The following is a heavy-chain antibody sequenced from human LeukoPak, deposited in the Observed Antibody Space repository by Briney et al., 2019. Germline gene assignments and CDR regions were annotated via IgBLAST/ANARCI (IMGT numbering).Heavy chain of an antibody. CDR1: GYTFTAYY. Sequence: GASVKVSCKASGYTFTAYYIHWVRQAPGQGLEWMGWINPNSGGTNYAQKLQGRVTMTTDTSTSTAYMELRSLRSDDTAVYYCARIPNGGVGANYTSYWDQGTLVTVSS. CDR2: INPNSGGT. D-gene: IGHD1-26*01. V-gene: IGHV1-2*02. CDR3: ARIPNGGVGANYTSY. J-gene: IGHJ4*02.